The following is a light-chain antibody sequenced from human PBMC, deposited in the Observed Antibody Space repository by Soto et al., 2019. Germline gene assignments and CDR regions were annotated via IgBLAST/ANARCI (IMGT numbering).Light chain of an antibody. V-gene: IGKV2-29*01. CDR2: GAS. Sequence: DVVMTQTPLSLSVAPGQPASISFKSSQSLLHITGETLLFWYLQKPGQSPRLLIYGASSRATGIPDRFSGSGSGPDFTLTISRLEPEDFAVYFCQHYGSSPWTFGQGTKVDI. CDR3: QHYGSSPWT. J-gene: IGKJ1*01. CDR1: QSLLHITGETL.